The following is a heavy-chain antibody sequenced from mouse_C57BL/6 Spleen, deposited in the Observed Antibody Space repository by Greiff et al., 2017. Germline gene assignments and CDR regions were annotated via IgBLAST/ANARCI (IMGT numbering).Heavy chain of an antibody. J-gene: IGHJ2*01. Sequence: EVKLEESGGGLVQPGGSMKLSCVASGFTFSNYWMNWVRQSPEKGLEWVAQIRLKSDNYATHYAESVKGRFTISRDDSKSSVYLQMNNLRAEDTGIYYCTGHGYYYGSSLDYWGQGTTLTVSS. CDR3: TGHGYYYGSSLDY. CDR1: GFTFSNYW. CDR2: IRLKSDNYAT. D-gene: IGHD1-1*01. V-gene: IGHV6-3*01.